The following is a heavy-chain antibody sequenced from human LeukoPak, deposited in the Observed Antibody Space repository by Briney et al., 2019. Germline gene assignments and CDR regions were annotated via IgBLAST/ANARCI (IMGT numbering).Heavy chain of an antibody. CDR2: INHSGST. J-gene: IGHJ4*02. CDR3: ARVSDYYYDSSGPRSLDY. CDR1: GGSFSGYY. V-gene: IGHV4-34*01. Sequence: KPSETLSLTCAVYGGSFSGYYWSWIRQPPGKGLEWIGEINHSGSTNYNPSLMSRVTISVDTSKNQFSLKLSSVTAADTAVYYCARVSDYYYDSSGPRSLDYWGQGTLVTVSS. D-gene: IGHD3-22*01.